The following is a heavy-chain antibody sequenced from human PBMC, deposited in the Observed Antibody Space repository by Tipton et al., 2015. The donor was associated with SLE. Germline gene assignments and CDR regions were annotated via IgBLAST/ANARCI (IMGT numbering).Heavy chain of an antibody. D-gene: IGHD4-17*01. CDR2: INHSGST. Sequence: TLSLTYAVYGGSFSGYYWSWIRQPPGKGLEWIGEINHSGSTKNNPSLKSRVTISVDTSTNQFSLKLYSVTAADTAVYYCARGPEYEYGDYFFDYWGQGTLVTVSS. J-gene: IGHJ4*02. CDR1: GGSFSGYY. CDR3: ARGPEYEYGDYFFDY. V-gene: IGHV4-34*01.